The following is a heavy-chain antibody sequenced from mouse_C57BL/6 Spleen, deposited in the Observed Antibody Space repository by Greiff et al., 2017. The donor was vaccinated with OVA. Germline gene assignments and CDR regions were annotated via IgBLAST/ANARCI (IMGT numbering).Heavy chain of an antibody. Sequence: QVQLQQPGAELVRPGTSVKLSCKASGYTFTSYWMHWVKQRPGQGLEWIGVIDPSDSYTNYNQKFKGKATLTVDTSSSTAYMQLSSLTSEDSAVYYCARGENYGSSYFDYWGQGTTLTVSS. CDR2: IDPSDSYT. D-gene: IGHD1-1*01. CDR3: ARGENYGSSYFDY. J-gene: IGHJ2*01. V-gene: IGHV1-59*01. CDR1: GYTFTSYW.